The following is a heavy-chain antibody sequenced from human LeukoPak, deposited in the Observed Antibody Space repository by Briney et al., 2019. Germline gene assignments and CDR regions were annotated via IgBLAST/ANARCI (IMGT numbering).Heavy chain of an antibody. D-gene: IGHD3-9*01. CDR3: ARVQYYNILTGSFQY. CDR1: GYTFTSYG. Sequence: GASVKVSCKASGYTFTSYGISWVRQAPGQGLEWMGWINPDSGDTNFAQKFQGRVSMTRDTSISTAYMELSRLRSDDTAYYYCARVQYYNILTGSFQYWGQGTLVTVSS. J-gene: IGHJ4*02. CDR2: INPDSGDT. V-gene: IGHV1-2*02.